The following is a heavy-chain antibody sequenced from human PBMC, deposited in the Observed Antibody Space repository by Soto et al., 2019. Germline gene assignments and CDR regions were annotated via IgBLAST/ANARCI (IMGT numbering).Heavy chain of an antibody. CDR3: ARRSKYGYDYYGMDV. D-gene: IGHD5-18*01. J-gene: IGHJ6*02. CDR1: GYSFTSYW. CDR2: IYPGDSDT. V-gene: IGHV5-51*01. Sequence: GESLKISCKGSGYSFTSYWIGWVRQMPGKGLEWMGIIYPGDSDTRYSPSVQGQVTISADKSISTAYLQWSSLKASDTAMYYCARRSKYGYDYYGMDVWGQGTTVTVS.